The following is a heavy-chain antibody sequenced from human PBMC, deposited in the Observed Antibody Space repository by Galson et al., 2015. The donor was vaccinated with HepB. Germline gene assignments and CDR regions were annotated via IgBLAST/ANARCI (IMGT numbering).Heavy chain of an antibody. V-gene: IGHV6-1*01. Sequence: CAISGDSVSSNSAAWNWIRQSPSRGLEWLGRTYYRFKWYYDYAVSVKSRITINPDISKNQFSLQLNSVTPEDTAVYYCARNVYYDTSGYYYKPGWIDAWGQGTLVTVSS. CDR2: TYYRFKWYY. D-gene: IGHD3-22*01. CDR1: GDSVSSNSAA. J-gene: IGHJ5*02. CDR3: ARNVYYDTSGYYYKPGWIDA.